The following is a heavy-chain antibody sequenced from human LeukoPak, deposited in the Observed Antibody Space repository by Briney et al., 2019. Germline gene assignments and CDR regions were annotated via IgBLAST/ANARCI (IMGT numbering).Heavy chain of an antibody. CDR3: AKNWKIVVVPAAIHAEYCQH. J-gene: IGHJ1*01. CDR1: GFTFNSYG. CDR2: IWYDGSSK. Sequence: GGSLRLSCAASGFTFNSYGMHWVRQAPGKGLEWVAVIWYDGSSKYYAASVKGRFTISRDNSKNTLYLQMNSLRAEDTAVYYCAKNWKIVVVPAAIHAEYCQHWGQGTLVTVSS. V-gene: IGHV3-30*02. D-gene: IGHD2-2*01.